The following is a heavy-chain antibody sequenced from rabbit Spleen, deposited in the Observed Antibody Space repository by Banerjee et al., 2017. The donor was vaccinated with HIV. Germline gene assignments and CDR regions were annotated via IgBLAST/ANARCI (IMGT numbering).Heavy chain of an antibody. D-gene: IGHD8-1*01. V-gene: IGHV1S40*01. CDR3: ARDTGSSFSSYGMDL. J-gene: IGHJ6*01. CDR2: AYAGSSGST. Sequence: QSLEESGGALVKPGASLTLTCKASGFSFNSGYDMCWVRQAPGKGLEWVACAYAGSSGSTYYASWAKGRFTISKTSSTTVTLQMTSLTAADTATYFCARDTGSSFSSYGMDLWGPGTLVTVS. CDR1: GFSFNSGYD.